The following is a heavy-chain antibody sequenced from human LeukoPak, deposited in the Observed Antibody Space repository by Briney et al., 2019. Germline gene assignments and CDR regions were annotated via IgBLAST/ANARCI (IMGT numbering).Heavy chain of an antibody. CDR1: GASIRSSSNY. CDR2: VYHSGST. Sequence: SETLSLTCTVSGASIRSSSNYWGWIRQPPGKGLEWIGSVYHSGSTYYNPSLKSRVTISVDTSKNQFSLKLSSVTAADTAVYYCARGKYDFWSGYYSAGFDYWGQGTLVTVSS. J-gene: IGHJ4*02. D-gene: IGHD3-3*01. CDR3: ARGKYDFWSGYYSAGFDY. V-gene: IGHV4-39*01.